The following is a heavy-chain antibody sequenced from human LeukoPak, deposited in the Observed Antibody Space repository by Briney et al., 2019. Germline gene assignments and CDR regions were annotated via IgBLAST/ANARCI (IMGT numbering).Heavy chain of an antibody. CDR3: AKEQGYDHYYYYVVDV. Sequence: GGSLRLSCAASGFTFSSYGMHWVRQAPGKGLEWVAVISYDGSNKYYADSVKGRFTISRDNSKNTLYLQMNSLRAEDTAVYYCAKEQGYDHYYYYVVDVWGQGTTVTVSS. CDR1: GFTFSSYG. V-gene: IGHV3-30*18. D-gene: IGHD2-2*01. J-gene: IGHJ6*02. CDR2: ISYDGSNK.